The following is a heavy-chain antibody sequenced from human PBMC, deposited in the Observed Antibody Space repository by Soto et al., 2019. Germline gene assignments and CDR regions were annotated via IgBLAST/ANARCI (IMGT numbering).Heavy chain of an antibody. CDR1: GYTFTSSD. D-gene: IGHD2-15*01. V-gene: IGHV1-8*01. CDR3: ARGSNHCSGGSCYSDSFDP. CDR2: MNPNTGNT. J-gene: IGHJ5*02. Sequence: QVQLVQSGAEVKKPGASVRVSCKASGYTFTSSDVYWVRQATGQGLELMGWMNPNTGNTGYAQKFQGRVTMTRNTSISTAYMELSSLRSEDTAVYYCARGSNHCSGGSCYSDSFDPWGQGTPVTVSS.